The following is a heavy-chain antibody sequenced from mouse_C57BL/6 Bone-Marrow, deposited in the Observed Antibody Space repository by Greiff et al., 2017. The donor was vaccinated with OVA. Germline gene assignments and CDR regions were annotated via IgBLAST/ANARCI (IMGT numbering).Heavy chain of an antibody. Sequence: EVKLMESGGGLVKPGGSLKLSCAASGFTFSSYAMSWVRQTPEKRLEWVATISDGGSYTYYPDNVKGRFTISRDNAKTNLYLQMSHLKSEDTAMYYCARRRGTFDYWGQGTTLTVTA. V-gene: IGHV5-4*03. J-gene: IGHJ2*01. CDR2: ISDGGSYT. CDR1: GFTFSSYA. CDR3: ARRRGTFDY.